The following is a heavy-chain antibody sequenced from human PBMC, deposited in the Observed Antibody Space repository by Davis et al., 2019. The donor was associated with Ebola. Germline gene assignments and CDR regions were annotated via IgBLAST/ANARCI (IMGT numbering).Heavy chain of an antibody. CDR1: GFTFSSYN. J-gene: IGHJ6*02. CDR3: ARDRKLTENFFYFYGMDV. Sequence: GESLKISCAASGFTFSSYNMNWVRQAPGKGLEWVSNISSSSSSIYYADSVKGRFTISRDNSKNKVYLQMNNVRAEDTAVYYCARDRKLTENFFYFYGMDVWGQGTTVTVSS. V-gene: IGHV3-48*01. CDR2: ISSSSSSI. D-gene: IGHD1-14*01.